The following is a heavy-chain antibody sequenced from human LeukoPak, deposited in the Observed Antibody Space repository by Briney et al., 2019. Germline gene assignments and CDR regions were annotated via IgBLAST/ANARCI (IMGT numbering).Heavy chain of an antibody. CDR1: GYTFTSYG. D-gene: IGHD6-19*01. CDR3: ARGSIDYSSGWYPLTNYYYYMDV. CDR2: VIPIFGTA. V-gene: IGHV1-69*13. Sequence: SVKVSCKASGYTFTSYGISWVRQAPGQGLEWMGGVIPIFGTANYAQKFQGRVTITADESTSTAYMELSSLRSEDTAVYYCARGSIDYSSGWYPLTNYYYYMDVWGKGTTVTISS. J-gene: IGHJ6*03.